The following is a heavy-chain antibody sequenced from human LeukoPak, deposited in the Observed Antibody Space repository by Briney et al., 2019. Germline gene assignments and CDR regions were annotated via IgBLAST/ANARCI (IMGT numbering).Heavy chain of an antibody. CDR3: ARGGCSGGTCYGYYFYYYMDV. J-gene: IGHJ6*03. V-gene: IGHV1-8*03. CDR2: MNPNTGNT. Sequence: ASVKVSCKASGYIFTNYDINWVRQAPGQRLQLMGGMNPNTGNTGYVQKFQGRVTITRNTSISTAYMELSSLRSEDTAVYYCARGGCSGGTCYGYYFYYYMDVWGKGTTVTVSS. D-gene: IGHD2-15*01. CDR1: GYIFTNYD.